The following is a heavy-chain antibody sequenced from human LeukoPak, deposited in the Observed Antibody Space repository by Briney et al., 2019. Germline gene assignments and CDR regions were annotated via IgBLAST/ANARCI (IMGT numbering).Heavy chain of an antibody. V-gene: IGHV3-23*01. D-gene: IGHD1-14*01. CDR2: INAVDTNT. J-gene: IGHJ4*02. CDR1: GFTFSSYA. Sequence: GGSLRLSCAASGFTFSSYAMTRVRQAPGKGLEWVSTINAVDTNTYYADSVKGRFTVSRDNSKNTLYLQMNSLRAEDTAVYYCAKQFLETSWGQGTLVTVSS. CDR3: AKQFLETS.